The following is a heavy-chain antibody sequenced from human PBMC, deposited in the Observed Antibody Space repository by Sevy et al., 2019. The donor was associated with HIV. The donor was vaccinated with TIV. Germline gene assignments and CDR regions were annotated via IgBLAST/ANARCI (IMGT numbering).Heavy chain of an antibody. D-gene: IGHD2-2*01. V-gene: IGHV1-69*13. CDR2: IIPIFGTT. J-gene: IGHJ4*01. CDR1: GGTFSNYA. Sequence: ASVKASCKASGGTFSNYALSWVRQAPGQGLEWMGGIIPIFGTTNFAQTFQGRVTITADESTSTAYMELSSLRSADTAVYYCARTPLVRIPGATDLYFDNWGHGTLVTVS. CDR3: ARTPLVRIPGATDLYFDN.